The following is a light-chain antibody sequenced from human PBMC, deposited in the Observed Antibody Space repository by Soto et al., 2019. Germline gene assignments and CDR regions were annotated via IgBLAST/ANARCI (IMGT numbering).Light chain of an antibody. CDR2: EVT. V-gene: IGLV2-14*01. CDR3: SSYTTHYTQV. J-gene: IGLJ2*01. Sequence: QSVLTQPASVSGSPGQSITISCTGTSSDVGGYNYVSWYQHHPGKVPKLMIFEVTTRPSGISNRFSGSKSSNTASLTISGLQAEDEAEYYCSSYTTHYTQVLGGGTKLTVL. CDR1: SSDVGGYNY.